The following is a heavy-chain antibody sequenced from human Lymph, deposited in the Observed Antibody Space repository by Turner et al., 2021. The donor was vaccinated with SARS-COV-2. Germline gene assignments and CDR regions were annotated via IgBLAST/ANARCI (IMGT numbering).Heavy chain of an antibody. V-gene: IGHV4-39*01. CDR3: AIHPRFYSESYSGSFDI. D-gene: IGHD1-26*01. J-gene: IGHJ3*02. CDR1: GGSISSSSYY. CDR2: IYYSGNT. Sequence: QLQLQESGAGLVKHSETLYLTCTVSGGSISSSSYYWGWIRQPPGKGLEWIVNIYYSGNTYYNSSLKSRVTISVDTSMNQFSLKLSSMTTADTAVYYCAIHPRFYSESYSGSFDIWGQGTMVTVSS.